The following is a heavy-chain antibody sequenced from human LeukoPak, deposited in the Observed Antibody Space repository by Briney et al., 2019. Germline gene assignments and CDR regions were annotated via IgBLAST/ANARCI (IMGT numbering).Heavy chain of an antibody. V-gene: IGHV3-11*01. CDR2: ITDSGSSI. CDR1: GFTFRDYN. Sequence: GGTLRLSCAASGFTFRDYNMNWVRQAPGQGLEWVSYITDSGSSIHYADSVNGRFTISRDNAKNSLYLQMNSLRAEDSAVYYCARSIGLTGGGVDVWGRGTTVTVSS. CDR3: ARSIGLTGGGVDV. D-gene: IGHD3-9*01. J-gene: IGHJ6*02.